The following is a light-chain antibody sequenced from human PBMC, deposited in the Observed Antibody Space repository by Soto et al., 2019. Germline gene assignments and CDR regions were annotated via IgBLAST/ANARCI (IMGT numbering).Light chain of an antibody. Sequence: DIQMTQSPSSLSASVGDRVTITCRASQSISSYLNWYQQKPWTAPKLLIYAASSLQSGFPSRFSGSGSGTDFTLTISSLQPEDFATYYCQQSYSTPRTFGQGTKVEIK. CDR3: QQSYSTPRT. J-gene: IGKJ1*01. CDR2: AAS. CDR1: QSISSY. V-gene: IGKV1-39*01.